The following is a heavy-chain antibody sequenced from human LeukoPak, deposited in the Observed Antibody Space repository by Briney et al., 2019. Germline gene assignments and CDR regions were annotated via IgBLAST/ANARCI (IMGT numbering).Heavy chain of an antibody. V-gene: IGHV3-11*04. CDR2: ISSSGDTI. J-gene: IGHJ4*02. Sequence: GGSLRLSCEASGFTFSHYYMNWIRQAPGKGLEWVSYISSSGDTIYYSDSVKGRFTISRDNAKNSLYLQMNSLRAEDTAVYYCARDYYDSSGYYYFDYWGQGTLVTISS. D-gene: IGHD3-22*01. CDR1: GFTFSHYY. CDR3: ARDYYDSSGYYYFDY.